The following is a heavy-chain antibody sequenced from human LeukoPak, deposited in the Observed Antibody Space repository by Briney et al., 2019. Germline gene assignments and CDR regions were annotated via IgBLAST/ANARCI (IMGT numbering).Heavy chain of an antibody. Sequence: GGSLRLSCASSGFTFSNYGMHWVRQAPGKGLEWVAFIRYDGSNKYYADSVKGRFTISRDNSKNTLYLQMNSLRAEDTAVYYCAKDPVSSTDYWGQGTLVTVSS. D-gene: IGHD2-2*01. V-gene: IGHV3-30*02. CDR3: AKDPVSSTDY. J-gene: IGHJ4*02. CDR2: IRYDGSNK. CDR1: GFTFSNYG.